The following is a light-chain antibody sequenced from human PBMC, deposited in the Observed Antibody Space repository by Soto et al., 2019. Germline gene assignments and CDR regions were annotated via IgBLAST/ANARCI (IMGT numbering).Light chain of an antibody. CDR1: QGISRS. CDR3: QQADTFPIT. V-gene: IGKV1D-12*01. J-gene: IGKJ5*01. CDR2: AAS. Sequence: IQMTHTPSPVSAYVGTKFTIPXXASQGISRSLAWYQQKPGKAPKLLIYAASSLQSGVPSRFSGSGFGTDFTLTISSLQPEDSAIYYCQQADTFPITFGQGTRLAI.